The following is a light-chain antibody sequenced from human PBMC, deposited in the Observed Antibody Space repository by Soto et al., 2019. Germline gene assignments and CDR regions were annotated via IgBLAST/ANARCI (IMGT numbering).Light chain of an antibody. CDR1: QSVSSSY. V-gene: IGKV3-20*01. Sequence: EIVLTQSPGTLSLSPGERATLSCRASQSVSSSYLAWYQQKPGQAPRLLIYGASSRATGIPDRFSGSGSGTDFTLAISRLEPEEFAVYYCQQYGSSPSFDQGTKVEIK. CDR3: QQYGSSPS. J-gene: IGKJ1*01. CDR2: GAS.